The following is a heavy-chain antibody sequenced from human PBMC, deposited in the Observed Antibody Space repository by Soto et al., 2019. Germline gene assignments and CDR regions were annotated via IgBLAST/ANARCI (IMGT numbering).Heavy chain of an antibody. CDR2: INHSGST. D-gene: IGHD3-10*01. Sequence: QVQLQQWGAGLLKPSETLSLTCAVYGGSFSGYYWSWIRQPPGKGLDWIGEINHSGSTNYNPSLKSRVTISVDTSKNQFSLNLSSVTAADTAVFYCARGPLSMVRGVITLNYYFDYWGQGTLVTVSS. V-gene: IGHV4-34*01. CDR1: GGSFSGYY. J-gene: IGHJ4*02. CDR3: ARGPLSMVRGVITLNYYFDY.